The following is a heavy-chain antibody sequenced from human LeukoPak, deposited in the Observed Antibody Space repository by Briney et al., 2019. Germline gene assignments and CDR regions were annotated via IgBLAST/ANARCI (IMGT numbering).Heavy chain of an antibody. Sequence: SVKVSCKSSGGSFSSYAISWVRQAPGQGLEWMGGIIPIFGTANYAQKFQGRVTITADESTSTAYMELSSLRSEDTAVYYCARDRGDWQHLVLDYWGQGTLVTVSS. V-gene: IGHV1-69*01. D-gene: IGHD6-13*01. CDR3: ARDRGDWQHLVLDY. CDR2: IIPIFGTA. J-gene: IGHJ4*02. CDR1: GGSFSSYA.